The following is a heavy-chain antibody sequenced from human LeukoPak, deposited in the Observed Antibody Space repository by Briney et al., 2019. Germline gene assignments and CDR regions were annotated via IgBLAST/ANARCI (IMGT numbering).Heavy chain of an antibody. V-gene: IGHV1-18*01. Sequence: ASVKVSCKASGYPFTSFGISWVRQAPGQGLEWMGCISGNKGDTIYAQKVQGRVTMTTDRSTSTTHMELRSLRPDDTAVYYCARGSYGEVAIDIWGQGTMVTVSS. J-gene: IGHJ3*02. CDR1: GYPFTSFG. CDR2: ISGNKGDT. CDR3: ARGSYGEVAIDI. D-gene: IGHD4-17*01.